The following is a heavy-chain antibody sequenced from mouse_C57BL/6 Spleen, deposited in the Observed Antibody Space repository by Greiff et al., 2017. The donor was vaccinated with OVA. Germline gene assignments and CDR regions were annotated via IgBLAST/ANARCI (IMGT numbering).Heavy chain of an antibody. Sequence: EVLLVESGGGLVKPGGSLKLSCAASGFTFSDYGMHWVRQAPEKGLEWVAYISSGSSNIYYADTVKGRFTISRDNAKNTLFLQITSLRADDTAMYCCRVDVPFDYWGQGTTLTVSS. CDR1: GFTFSDYG. CDR2: ISSGSSNI. V-gene: IGHV5-17*01. J-gene: IGHJ2*01. CDR3: RVDVPFDY.